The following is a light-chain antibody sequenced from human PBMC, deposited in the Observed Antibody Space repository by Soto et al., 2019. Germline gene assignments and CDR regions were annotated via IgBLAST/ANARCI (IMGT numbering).Light chain of an antibody. CDR1: QSVRSSF. Sequence: EIVLTQSPGTLSLSPGERATLSCRASQSVRSSFFAWYQQKPGQAPRLLIHDVSVRATGIPDRFSGSGSGTDFTLTINRLEREDFAVYYCQQYENTVMYTFGQGTNLEIK. J-gene: IGKJ2*01. V-gene: IGKV3-20*01. CDR3: QQYENTVMYT. CDR2: DVS.